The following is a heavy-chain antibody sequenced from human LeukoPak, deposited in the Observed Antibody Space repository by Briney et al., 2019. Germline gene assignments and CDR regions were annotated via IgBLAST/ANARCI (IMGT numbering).Heavy chain of an antibody. Sequence: SETLSLTCTVSGGSISSSSYYWGWIRQPPGKGLEWIGSIYYSGSTSYNPSLKSRVTISVDTSKNQFSLKLSSVTAAGTAVYYCARGVTLIVVVIHDWYFDLWGRGTVLTVSS. D-gene: IGHD3-22*01. V-gene: IGHV4-39*01. CDR3: ARGVTLIVVVIHDWYFDL. CDR1: GGSISSSSYY. CDR2: IYYSGST. J-gene: IGHJ2*01.